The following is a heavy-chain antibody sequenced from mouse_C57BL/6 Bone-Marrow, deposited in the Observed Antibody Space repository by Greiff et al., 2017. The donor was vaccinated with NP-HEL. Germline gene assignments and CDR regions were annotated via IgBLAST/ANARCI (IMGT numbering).Heavy chain of an antibody. CDR3: TRASPLRYQNYYAMDY. Sequence: EVKLQESGEGLVKPGGSLKLSCAASGFTFSSYAMSWVRQTPEKRLEWVAYISSGGDYIYYADTVKGRFTISRDNARNTLYLQMSSLKSEDTAMYYCTRASPLRYQNYYAMDYWGQGTSVTVSS. J-gene: IGHJ4*01. V-gene: IGHV5-9-1*02. CDR1: GFTFSSYA. D-gene: IGHD1-1*01. CDR2: ISSGGDYI.